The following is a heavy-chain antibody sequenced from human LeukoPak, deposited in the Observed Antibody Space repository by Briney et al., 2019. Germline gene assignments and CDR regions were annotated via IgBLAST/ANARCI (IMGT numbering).Heavy chain of an antibody. CDR1: GFTFSNYG. D-gene: IGHD2-2*01. J-gene: IGHJ4*02. Sequence: GGSLRLSCAASGFTFSNYGMSWVRQAPGKGLEWVSGISGSGGSTYHADSVKGRFTISRDNSKNTLYLQMNSLRAEDTALYYCAKADWDIVVVPAAYFDYWGQGTLVTVSS. CDR3: AKADWDIVVVPAAYFDY. CDR2: ISGSGGST. V-gene: IGHV3-23*01.